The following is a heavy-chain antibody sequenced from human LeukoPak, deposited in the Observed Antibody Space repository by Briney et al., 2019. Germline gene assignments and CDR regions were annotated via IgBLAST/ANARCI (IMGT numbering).Heavy chain of an antibody. V-gene: IGHV3-23*01. Sequence: GGSLRLSCVASGFTFRSYALNWVRQAPGKGLEWVSAISDSGGSTYYADSVKGRFIISRDNSKNTLFLQMNSLRADDTAVYYCAKSHVSTATGTGRYFDYWGQGTLVTVSS. CDR2: ISDSGGST. CDR1: GFTFRSYA. J-gene: IGHJ4*02. D-gene: IGHD3-9*01. CDR3: AKSHVSTATGTGRYFDY.